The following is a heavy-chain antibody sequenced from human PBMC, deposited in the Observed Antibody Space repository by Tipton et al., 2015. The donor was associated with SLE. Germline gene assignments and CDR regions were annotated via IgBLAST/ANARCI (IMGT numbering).Heavy chain of an antibody. CDR3: ERDRDCGGDCYLNP. V-gene: IGHV1-18*01. CDR2: ISAYNGNT. Sequence: QLVQSGAEVKKPGASVKVSCKASGYTFTSYGISWVRQAPGQGLEWMGWISAYNGNTNYAQKLQGRVTMTTDTSTSTAYMELRSLRSSDTAVYCCERDRDCGGDCYLNPWDQGTLVTVSS. CDR1: GYTFTSYG. D-gene: IGHD2-21*01. J-gene: IGHJ5*02.